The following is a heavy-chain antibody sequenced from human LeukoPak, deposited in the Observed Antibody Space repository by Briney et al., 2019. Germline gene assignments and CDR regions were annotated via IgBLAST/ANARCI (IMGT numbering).Heavy chain of an antibody. J-gene: IGHJ4*02. D-gene: IGHD6-13*01. CDR3: ARGVYVAAAQYGY. V-gene: IGHV4-59*01. CDR1: GGSISSYY. Sequence: TSETLSLTCTVSGGSISSYYWSWIRQPPGKGLEWIGYIYCSGTTNYNPSLKSRVTISVDTSKNQFSLKLSSVTAADTAVYYCARGVYVAAAQYGYWGQETLVTVSS. CDR2: IYCSGTT.